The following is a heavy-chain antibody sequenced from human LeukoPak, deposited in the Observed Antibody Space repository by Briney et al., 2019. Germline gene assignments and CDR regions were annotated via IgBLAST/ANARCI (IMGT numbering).Heavy chain of an antibody. D-gene: IGHD2-8*01. Sequence: SVKVSCKASGGTFSSYAISWVRQAPGQGLKWLGGTIPIFGTANYAQKFQGRVTITTDESTSTAYMELSSLRSEDTAVYYCASGYCTNGVCYPVDYWGHGTLVTVSS. V-gene: IGHV1-69*05. CDR2: TIPIFGTA. CDR3: ASGYCTNGVCYPVDY. J-gene: IGHJ4*01. CDR1: GGTFSSYA.